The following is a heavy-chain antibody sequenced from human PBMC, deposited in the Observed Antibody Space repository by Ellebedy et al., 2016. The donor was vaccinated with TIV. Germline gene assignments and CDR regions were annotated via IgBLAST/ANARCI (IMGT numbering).Heavy chain of an antibody. D-gene: IGHD6-19*01. CDR1: GFTFSSYV. CDR2: TWYDGNNK. J-gene: IGHJ4*02. V-gene: IGHV3-33*01. CDR3: ARAPYSSGSHIDY. Sequence: PGGSLRLSCAASGFTFSSYVMHWVRQAPGKGLEWVAVTWYDGNNKYYADSVKGRFIISRDNSKNTLYLQMNSLRAEDTAVYYCARAPYSSGSHIDYWGQGTLVTVSS.